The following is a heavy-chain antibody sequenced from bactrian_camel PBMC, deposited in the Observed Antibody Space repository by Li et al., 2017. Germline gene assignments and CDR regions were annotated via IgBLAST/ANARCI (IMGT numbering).Heavy chain of an antibody. CDR1: GHYSTRAC. V-gene: IGHV3S1*01. CDR2: IIAGLNDK. J-gene: IGHJ4*01. D-gene: IGHD1*01. CDR3: ARGSIDYRSPIACVGVN. Sequence: QVQLVESGGGSVEAGGSLRLSCAAPGHYSTRACMGWFRQAPGKEREDVAAIIAGLNDKHYADSVRGRFAVSQDIATDTFYLQMDSLEPDDTAVYYCARGSIDYRSPIACVGVNWGQGTQVTVS.